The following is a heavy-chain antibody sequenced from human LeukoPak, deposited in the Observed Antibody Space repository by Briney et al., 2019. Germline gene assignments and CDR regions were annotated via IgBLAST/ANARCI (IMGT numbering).Heavy chain of an antibody. J-gene: IGHJ4*02. CDR3: ATHRRGYYGDYASDY. Sequence: SETLSLTCAVYGESFSGYYWSWIRQPPGKGLEWIGSIYHSGSTYYNPSLKSRVTISVDTSKNQFSLKLSSVTAADTAVYYCATHRRGYYGDYASDYWGQGTLVTVSS. V-gene: IGHV4-34*01. D-gene: IGHD4-17*01. CDR2: IYHSGST. CDR1: GESFSGYY.